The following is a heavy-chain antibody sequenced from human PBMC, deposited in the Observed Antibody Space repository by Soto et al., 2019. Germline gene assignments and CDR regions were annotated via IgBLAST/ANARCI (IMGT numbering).Heavy chain of an antibody. CDR1: EFTFSAHW. J-gene: IGHJ4*02. CDR3: ARGARDWNGIDD. V-gene: IGHV3-74*01. Sequence: GGSLRLSCTASEFTFSAHWMHWVRQAPGKGLMWVSRLNEDGSQADHAESLKGRFAISRDNAKNILFLQMTSLRVDDTAIYFCARGARDWNGIDDWGQGILVTVSS. D-gene: IGHD1-1*01. CDR2: LNEDGSQA.